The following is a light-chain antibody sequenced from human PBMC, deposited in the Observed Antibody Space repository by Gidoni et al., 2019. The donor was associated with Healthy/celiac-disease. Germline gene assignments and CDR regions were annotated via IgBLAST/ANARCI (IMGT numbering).Light chain of an antibody. CDR3: NSRDSSGNPR. CDR2: GKN. J-gene: IGLJ3*02. CDR1: SLRSYY. V-gene: IGLV3-19*01. Sequence: SSELTQDPAVSVALGQTVRITCQGDSLRSYYASWYQQKPGQAPVLVIYGKNNRPSGIPDRFSGSSSENTASLTITGAQAEDEADYYCNSRDSSGNPRFGGGTKLTVL.